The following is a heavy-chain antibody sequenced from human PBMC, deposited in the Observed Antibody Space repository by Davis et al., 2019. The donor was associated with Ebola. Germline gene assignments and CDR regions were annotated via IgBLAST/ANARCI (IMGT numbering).Heavy chain of an antibody. D-gene: IGHD3-3*01. V-gene: IGHV3-33*08. J-gene: IGHJ6*02. CDR1: GFTFSSYA. Sequence: GGSLRLSCAASGFTFSSYAMHWVRQAPGKGLEWVAVIWYDGSNKYYADSVKGRFTISRDNSKNTLYLQMNSLRAEDTAVYYCARVYYDFWSGYSEHYYYGMDVWGQGTTVTVSS. CDR3: ARVYYDFWSGYSEHYYYGMDV. CDR2: IWYDGSNK.